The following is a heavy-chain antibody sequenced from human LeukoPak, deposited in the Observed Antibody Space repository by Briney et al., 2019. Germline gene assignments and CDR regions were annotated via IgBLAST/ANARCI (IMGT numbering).Heavy chain of an antibody. CDR2: INPDGGNT. CDR1: GYTFTNSY. Sequence: ASVKVSCKASGYTFTNSYIHWVRQAPGQVLEWMGLINPDGGNTNYAQDFQGRVTLTRDTSTSTVYMELSSLRSENTAIYYCARIRDGYNDAYDLWGQGTVVTVPS. D-gene: IGHD5-24*01. CDR3: ARIRDGYNDAYDL. J-gene: IGHJ3*01. V-gene: IGHV1-46*01.